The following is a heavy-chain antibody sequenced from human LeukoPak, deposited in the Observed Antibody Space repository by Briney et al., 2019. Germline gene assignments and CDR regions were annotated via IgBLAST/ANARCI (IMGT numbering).Heavy chain of an antibody. CDR3: ALRYFDRDY. V-gene: IGHV4-39*01. Sequence: PPETLSLTCTVSGGSISSSNYYWVWIRQPPGKGLEWVGSIYYSGSTYYNPSLKSRVTISVDTSKNQFSLKLSSVTAADTAVYYCALRYFDRDYWGQGTLVTVSS. CDR2: IYYSGST. CDR1: GGSISSSNYY. D-gene: IGHD3-9*01. J-gene: IGHJ4*02.